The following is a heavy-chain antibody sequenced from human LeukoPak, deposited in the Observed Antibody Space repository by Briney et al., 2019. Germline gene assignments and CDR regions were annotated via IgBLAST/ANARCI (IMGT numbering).Heavy chain of an antibody. CDR3: ARHNSPLESFHH. Sequence: SETLSLTCTVSGGSISGSFWSWIRQRPGKGLEWIGYVYYSGSTNYNPSLEGRVAISVDTSKNQFSLILTSVTAADTAVYYCARHNSPLESFHHWGQGTLVTVSS. CDR2: VYYSGST. J-gene: IGHJ1*01. D-gene: IGHD5-18*01. CDR1: GGSISGSF. V-gene: IGHV4-59*08.